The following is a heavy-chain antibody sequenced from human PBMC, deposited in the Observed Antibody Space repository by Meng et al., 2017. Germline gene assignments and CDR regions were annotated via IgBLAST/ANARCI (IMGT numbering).Heavy chain of an antibody. CDR3: TTDGSWGYYGSGSYPLPYYYYYGMDV. V-gene: IGHV3-15*01. CDR1: GFTFSNAW. D-gene: IGHD3-10*01. CDR2: IKSKTDGGTT. Sequence: GESLKISCAASGFTFSNAWMSWVRQAPGKGLEWVGRIKSKTDGGTTDYAAPVKGRFTISRDDSKNTLYLQMNSLKTEDTAVYYCTTDGSWGYYGSGSYPLPYYYYYGMDVWGQGTLVTVSS. J-gene: IGHJ6*02.